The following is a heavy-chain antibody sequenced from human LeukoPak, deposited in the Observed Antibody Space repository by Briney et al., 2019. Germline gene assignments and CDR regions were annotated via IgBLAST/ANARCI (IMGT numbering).Heavy chain of an antibody. V-gene: IGHV3-48*02. Sequence: GGSLRLSCAASGFTFNNYAMNWVRQAPGKGLEWLSYISRGSNVIYYADSVKGRFTTSRDDAKNSLFLQMNSLRDEDTALYYCARDPGYSYAMDYWGQGTLVTVSS. CDR2: ISRGSNVI. J-gene: IGHJ4*02. CDR3: ARDPGYSYAMDY. D-gene: IGHD5-12*01. CDR1: GFTFNNYA.